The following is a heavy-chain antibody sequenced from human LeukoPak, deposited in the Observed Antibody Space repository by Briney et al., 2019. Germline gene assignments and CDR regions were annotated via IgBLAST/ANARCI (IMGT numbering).Heavy chain of an antibody. V-gene: IGHV1-69*13. CDR3: ARGLPGYSSGWPFDY. J-gene: IGHJ4*02. Sequence: SVKVSCKASGGTFSSYAISWVRQAPGQGLEWMGGIIPIFCTANYAQKFQGRVTITADESTSTAYMELSSLRSEDTAVYYCARGLPGYSSGWPFDYWGQGTLVTVSS. CDR1: GGTFSSYA. CDR2: IIPIFCTA. D-gene: IGHD6-19*01.